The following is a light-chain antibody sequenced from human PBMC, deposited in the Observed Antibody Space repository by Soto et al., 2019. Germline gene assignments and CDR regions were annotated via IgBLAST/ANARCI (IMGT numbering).Light chain of an antibody. CDR2: EVT. V-gene: IGLV2-8*01. CDR1: SGDVGGYNY. CDR3: TSYAGRNNLGV. Sequence: QSVLTQPPSASGSPGQSVTVSCTGTSGDVGGYNYVSWYQQRPGKAPKLIIYEVTKRPSGVPDRFSGSKSGNTASLTVSGLQAEDEADYYCTSYAGRNNLGVFXTGTKVTVL. J-gene: IGLJ1*01.